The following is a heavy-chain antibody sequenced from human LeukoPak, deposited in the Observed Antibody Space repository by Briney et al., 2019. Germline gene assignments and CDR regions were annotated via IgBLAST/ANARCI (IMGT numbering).Heavy chain of an antibody. V-gene: IGHV3-48*03. Sequence: GGSLRLSCAASGFTFSSYEMIWVRQAPGKGLEWVSYISSSGRTIYYADSVKGRFTISRDNAKNSLYLQMNSLRAEDTAVYYCARGLHLIDYWGQGTLVTVSS. D-gene: IGHD4-11*01. CDR1: GFTFSSYE. CDR3: ARGLHLIDY. J-gene: IGHJ4*02. CDR2: ISSSGRTI.